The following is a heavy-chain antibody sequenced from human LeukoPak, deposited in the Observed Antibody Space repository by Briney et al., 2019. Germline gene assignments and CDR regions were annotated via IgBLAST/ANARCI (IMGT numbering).Heavy chain of an antibody. CDR2: IIPIFGTA. D-gene: IGHD1-26*01. Sequence: SVKVSCKASGGTFSSYAISWVRQAPGQGLEWMGGIIPIFGTANYAQKFQGRVTITTDESTSTAYMELSSLRSEDTAVYYCTTDGKSDFDYWGQGTLVTVSS. V-gene: IGHV1-69*05. CDR1: GGTFSSYA. J-gene: IGHJ4*02. CDR3: TTDGKSDFDY.